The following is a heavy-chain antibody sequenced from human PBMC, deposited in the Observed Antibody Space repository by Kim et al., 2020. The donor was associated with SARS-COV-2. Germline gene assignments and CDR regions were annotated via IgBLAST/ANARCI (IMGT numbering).Heavy chain of an antibody. CDR1: GFTLRDYH. V-gene: IGHV3-11*04. Sequence: GGSLRLSCAASGFTLRDYHIGWIRQAPGKGLEWLSYMSQSGSPMYYADSVNGRFTISRDNANNALFLQMTSLRVEDTGVYYCARRPGDRSGYYQEGLDVWGQGPTVIVSS. J-gene: IGHJ6*02. CDR3: ARRPGDRSGYYQEGLDV. D-gene: IGHD6-19*01. CDR2: MSQSGSPM.